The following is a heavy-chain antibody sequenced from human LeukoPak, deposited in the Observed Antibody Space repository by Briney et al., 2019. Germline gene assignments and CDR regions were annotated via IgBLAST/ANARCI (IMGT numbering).Heavy chain of an antibody. D-gene: IGHD1-26*01. CDR2: INSDGSST. CDR1: GFTFSSSW. V-gene: IGHV3-74*01. Sequence: GGSLRLSCAASGFTFSSSWMHWVRQAPEKGLVWVSRINSDGSSTSYADSVKGRFTISRDNAKNTLFLQMNSLRAEDTAVYYCARGRRMLKWELPSTTFDYWGQGTLVTVSS. CDR3: ARGRRMLKWELPSTTFDY. J-gene: IGHJ4*02.